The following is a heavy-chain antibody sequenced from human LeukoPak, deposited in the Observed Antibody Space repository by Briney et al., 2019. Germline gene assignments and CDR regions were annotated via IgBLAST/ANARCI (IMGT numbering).Heavy chain of an antibody. V-gene: IGHV4-59*12. CDR3: ARGWGPAYCGGDCHRHFDY. CDR1: GGSISSYS. D-gene: IGHD2-21*02. J-gene: IGHJ4*02. CDR2: IYNSGST. Sequence: KPSETLSLTCTVSGGSISSYSWNWIRQPPGKGLEWIGYIYNSGSTSYNPSLKSRVSLSVDTSKNLFSLTLNSMTAADTAVYYCARGWGPAYCGGDCHRHFDYWGQGTLATVSS.